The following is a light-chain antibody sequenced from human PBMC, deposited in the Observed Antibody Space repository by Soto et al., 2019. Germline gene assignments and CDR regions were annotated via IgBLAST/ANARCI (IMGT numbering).Light chain of an antibody. V-gene: IGKV3-11*01. CDR1: QSVSSY. CDR3: QQRSVWPLT. CDR2: DSS. J-gene: IGKJ4*01. Sequence: IVLTQFPATLSLSPGDGATLSCRASQSVSSYLAWYQQKRGRAPRLLIYDSSNRAPGIPARFSGSGSGTDFSLIISSLEPEDFAVYYCQQRSVWPLTFGGGTKVDIK.